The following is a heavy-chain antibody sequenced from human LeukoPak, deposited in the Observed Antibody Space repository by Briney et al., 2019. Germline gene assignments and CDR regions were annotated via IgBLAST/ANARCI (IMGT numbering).Heavy chain of an antibody. Sequence: SQTLSLTCTVSGGSISSYYWSWIRQPPGKGLEWIGYIYYSGSTNYNPSLKSRVTMSVDTSKIQFSLKLSSVTAADTAVYYCARGVAGRSYYYMDVWGKGTTVTISS. CDR1: GGSISSYY. J-gene: IGHJ6*03. CDR3: ARGVAGRSYYYMDV. D-gene: IGHD6-19*01. V-gene: IGHV4-59*12. CDR2: IYYSGST.